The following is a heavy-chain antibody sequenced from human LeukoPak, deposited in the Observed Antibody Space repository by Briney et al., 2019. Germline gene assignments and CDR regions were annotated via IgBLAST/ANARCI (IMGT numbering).Heavy chain of an antibody. CDR1: GFTVGSYW. D-gene: IGHD1-1*01. J-gene: IGHJ4*02. CDR3: TRVSTGTSGGWEY. V-gene: IGHV3-74*01. Sequence: GGSLRLSWAASGFTVGSYWIHWVRQAPVKGLVWVSRINGDGTNRDYADSVRGRFAISRDNAKNTVYLQMNSLGGEDTAVYYCTRVSTGTSGGWEYWGQGTLSPSPQ. CDR2: INGDGTNR.